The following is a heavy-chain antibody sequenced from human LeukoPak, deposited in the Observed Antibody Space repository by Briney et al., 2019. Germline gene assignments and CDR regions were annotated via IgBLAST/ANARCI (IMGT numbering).Heavy chain of an antibody. V-gene: IGHV4-34*01. Sequence: SETLSLTCAVYGGSFSGYYWSWIRQPPGKGLEWMGEINHSGSTNYNPSLKSRVTISVDTSKNQFSLKLRSVTAADTAVYYCARIGSGSFVFDYWGQGTVVTVSS. D-gene: IGHD3-10*01. J-gene: IGHJ4*02. CDR3: ARIGSGSFVFDY. CDR2: INHSGST. CDR1: GGSFSGYY.